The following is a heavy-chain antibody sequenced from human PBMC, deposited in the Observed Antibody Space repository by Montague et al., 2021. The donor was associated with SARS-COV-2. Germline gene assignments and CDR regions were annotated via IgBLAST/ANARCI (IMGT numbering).Heavy chain of an antibody. CDR3: AKGSGYFLNYYYMDV. CDR2: ISWNSDTI. D-gene: IGHD6-25*01. Sequence: SLRLSCATSGFTFNDYAMHWVRQAPGKGLGWVSGISWNSDTINYADSVKGRFTISRDNAENSLYLQMNSLRAEDTAFYYCAKGSGYFLNYYYMDVWGKGTTVTVSS. J-gene: IGHJ6*03. V-gene: IGHV3-9*01. CDR1: GFTFNDYA.